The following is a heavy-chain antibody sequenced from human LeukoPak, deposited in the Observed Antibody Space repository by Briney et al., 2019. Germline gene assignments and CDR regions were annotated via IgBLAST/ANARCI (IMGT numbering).Heavy chain of an antibody. D-gene: IGHD5-18*01. V-gene: IGHV3-23*01. CDR1: GFTFSSYA. J-gene: IGHJ4*02. CDR2: ISGSGGST. CDR3: AKALQRGYSYGYPFNDY. Sequence: PGGSLRPSCAASGFTFSSYAMSWVRQAPGKGLEWVSAISGSGGSTYYADSVKGRFTISRDNSKNTLYLQMNSLRAEDTAVYYCAKALQRGYSYGYPFNDYWGQGTLVTVSS.